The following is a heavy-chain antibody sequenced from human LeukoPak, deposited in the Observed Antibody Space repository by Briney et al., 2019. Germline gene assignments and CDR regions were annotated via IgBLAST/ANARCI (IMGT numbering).Heavy chain of an antibody. D-gene: IGHD3-22*01. Sequence: SVKVSCKASGGTFSSYTISWVRQAPGQGLEWMGRIIPILGIANYAQKFQGRVTITADKSTSTAYMELSSLRSEDTAVYYCANPGDFYDSSYYFDYWGQGTLVTVSS. J-gene: IGHJ4*02. CDR3: ANPGDFYDSSYYFDY. CDR2: IIPILGIA. CDR1: GGTFSSYT. V-gene: IGHV1-69*02.